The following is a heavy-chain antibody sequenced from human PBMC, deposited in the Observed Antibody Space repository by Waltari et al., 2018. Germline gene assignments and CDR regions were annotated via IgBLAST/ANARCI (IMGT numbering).Heavy chain of an antibody. D-gene: IGHD6-19*01. J-gene: IGHJ4*02. CDR1: GFTFSSYG. CDR2: IWYDGSNK. Sequence: QVQLVESGGGVVQPGRSLRLSCAASGFTFSSYGIHWFRQAPGKGLEGVAVIWYDGSNKYYADSVKGRFTTSRDNSKNTLYLQMNSRRAEDTAVYYCARDRGRAVAGTLDYWGQGTLVTGSS. CDR3: ARDRGRAVAGTLDY. V-gene: IGHV3-33*01.